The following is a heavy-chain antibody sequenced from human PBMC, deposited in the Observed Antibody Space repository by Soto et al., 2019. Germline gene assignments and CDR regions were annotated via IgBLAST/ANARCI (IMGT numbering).Heavy chain of an antibody. V-gene: IGHV3-9*01. Sequence: EVQLVESGGTLVRPGRSLRLSCAVSGFNIDDYDMHWVRQAPGKGLEWVSGINWNAGRILYADSVKGRFTISRDIANNSLYLEMDRLRAEGTAFYNCGKVEDVGRGAFDYWGPGTRVIVSS. CDR1: GFNIDDYD. CDR2: INWNAGRI. CDR3: GKVEDVGRGAFDY. D-gene: IGHD1-26*01. J-gene: IGHJ4*01.